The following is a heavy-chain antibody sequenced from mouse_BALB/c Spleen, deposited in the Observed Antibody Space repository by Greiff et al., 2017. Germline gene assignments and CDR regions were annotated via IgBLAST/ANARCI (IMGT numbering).Heavy chain of an antibody. CDR3: ARLDGYYYYSIDD. Sequence: EVHLVESGPELVKPGASVKISCKTSGYTFTESTMHWVKQSHGKSLEWIGGINPNNGGTSYNQKFKGKATLTVDTSSSKAYMELRSLTSDDSAFYYCARLDGYYYYSIDDWGQGTSVTVSS. CDR2: INPNNGGT. D-gene: IGHD2-3*01. CDR1: GYTFTEST. V-gene: IGHV1-18*01. J-gene: IGHJ4*01.